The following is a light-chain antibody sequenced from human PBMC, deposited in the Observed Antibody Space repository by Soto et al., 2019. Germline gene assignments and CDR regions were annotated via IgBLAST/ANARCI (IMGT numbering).Light chain of an antibody. CDR3: QSYDGSLSGVV. Sequence: QSVLTQPPSVSGAPGQRVTISCTGSSSNIGAIYDVHWYQQLPGTAPKLLIYGNNNRPSGVPDRFSGSKSGTSASLAITGLQAEDEADYYCQSYDGSLSGVVFGGGTKVTVL. J-gene: IGLJ2*01. CDR2: GNN. V-gene: IGLV1-40*01. CDR1: SSNIGAIYD.